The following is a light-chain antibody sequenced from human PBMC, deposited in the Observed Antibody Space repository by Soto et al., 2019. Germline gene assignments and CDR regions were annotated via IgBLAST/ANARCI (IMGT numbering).Light chain of an antibody. CDR2: DAS. CDR3: QQYNSYPWT. CDR1: QTIFNW. Sequence: DIQITQSPSTLSASLGDIVTITCRASQTIFNWLAWYQRKPGRAPNLLIYDASSLQSGVPSTFSGSGSGTEFTLTISSLQPGDFATYYSQQYNSYPWTFGQGIKVEIX. J-gene: IGKJ1*01. V-gene: IGKV1-5*01.